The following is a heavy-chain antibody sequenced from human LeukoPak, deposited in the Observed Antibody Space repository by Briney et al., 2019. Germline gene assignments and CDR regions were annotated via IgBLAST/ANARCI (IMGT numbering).Heavy chain of an antibody. J-gene: IGHJ4*02. V-gene: IGHV5-51*01. CDR1: GYSFTSYW. CDR3: ARRQDYYGSGSYSFDY. Sequence: GESLKISCRGFGYSFTSYWIGWVRQMPGKGLEWMGIIYPGDSDTRYSPSFQGQVTISADKSISTAYLQWSSLKASDTAMYYCARRQDYYGSGSYSFDYWGQGTLVTVSS. D-gene: IGHD3-10*01. CDR2: IYPGDSDT.